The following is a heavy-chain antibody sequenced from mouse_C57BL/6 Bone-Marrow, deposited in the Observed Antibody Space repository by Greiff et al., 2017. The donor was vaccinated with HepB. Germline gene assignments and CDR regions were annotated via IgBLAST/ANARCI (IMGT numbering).Heavy chain of an antibody. CDR1: GYAFTNYL. CDR3: ARSCTTVVAGDY. J-gene: IGHJ2*01. D-gene: IGHD1-1*01. CDR2: INPGSGGT. V-gene: IGHV1-54*01. Sequence: QVQLQQSGAELVRPGTSVKVSCKASGYAFTNYLIEWVKQRPGQGLEWIGVINPGSGGTNYNEKFKGKATLTADKSSSTAYMQLSSLTSEDSAVYFCARSCTTVVAGDYWGQGTTLTVSS.